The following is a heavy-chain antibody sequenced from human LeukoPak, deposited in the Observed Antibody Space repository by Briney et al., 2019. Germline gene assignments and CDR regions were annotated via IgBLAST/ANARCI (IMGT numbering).Heavy chain of an antibody. CDR1: GGSISSYY. CDR3: ARETRRGYSYGNLFDY. J-gene: IGHJ4*02. CDR2: IYTSGST. Sequence: KPSETLSLTCTVSGGSISSYYWSWIRQPAGKGLEWIGRIYTSGSTNYNPSLKSRVTMSVDTSKNQFSLKLSSVTAADTAVYYCARETRRGYSYGNLFDYWGQGTLVTVSS. D-gene: IGHD5-18*01. V-gene: IGHV4-4*07.